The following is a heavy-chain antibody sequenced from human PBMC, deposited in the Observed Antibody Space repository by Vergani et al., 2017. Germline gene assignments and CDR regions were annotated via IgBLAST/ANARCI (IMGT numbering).Heavy chain of an antibody. D-gene: IGHD3-10*01. CDR3: ARPSMVRGVIGYYYMDV. J-gene: IGHJ6*03. CDR1: GGTFSSYA. V-gene: IGHV1-69*04. Sequence: QVQLVQSGAEVKKPGSSVKVSCKASGGTFSSYAISWVRQAPGQGLEWMGRIIPILGIANYAQKFQGRVTITADKSPSTAYMELSSLRSEDTAVYYCARPSMVRGVIGYYYMDVWGKGTTVTVSS. CDR2: IIPILGIA.